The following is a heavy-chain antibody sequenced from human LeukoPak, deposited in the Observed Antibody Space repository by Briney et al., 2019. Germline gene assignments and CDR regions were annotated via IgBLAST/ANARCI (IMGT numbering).Heavy chain of an antibody. Sequence: SETLSLTRAVYGGSFSGYYWSWIRQPPGKGLEWIGEINHSGSTNYNPSLKSRVTISVDTSKNQFSLKLSSVTAADTAVYYCARGRYGSGSYFFYWGQGTLVTVSS. D-gene: IGHD3-10*01. V-gene: IGHV4-34*01. J-gene: IGHJ4*02. CDR1: GGSFSGYY. CDR2: INHSGST. CDR3: ARGRYGSGSYFFY.